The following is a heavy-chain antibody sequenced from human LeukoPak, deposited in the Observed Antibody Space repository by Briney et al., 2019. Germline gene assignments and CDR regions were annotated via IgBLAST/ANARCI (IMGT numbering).Heavy chain of an antibody. CDR2: INPNSGGT. Sequence: ASVKVSCKAPGYTFTGYYMHWVRQAPGQGLKWMGWINPNSGGTNYAQKFQGRVTMTRDTSISTAYMELSRLRSDDTAVYYCARGGIPASGAGGADFDYWGQGTLVTVSS. J-gene: IGHJ4*02. CDR3: ARGGIPASGAGGADFDY. V-gene: IGHV1-2*02. CDR1: GYTFTGYY. D-gene: IGHD6-13*01.